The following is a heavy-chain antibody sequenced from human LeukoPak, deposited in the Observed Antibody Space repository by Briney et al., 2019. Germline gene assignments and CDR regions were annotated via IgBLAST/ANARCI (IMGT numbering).Heavy chain of an antibody. Sequence: GGSLRLSCAASGFTFDDYGMNWVRQAPGKGLEWVSGINWSGGSTAYADSVKGRFTISRDNAKNSLYLQMNSLRAEDTALYYCARHPFPYSIIDYMDVWGKGTTVIVSS. J-gene: IGHJ6*03. V-gene: IGHV3-20*04. CDR2: INWSGGST. D-gene: IGHD1-26*01. CDR1: GFTFDDYG. CDR3: ARHPFPYSIIDYMDV.